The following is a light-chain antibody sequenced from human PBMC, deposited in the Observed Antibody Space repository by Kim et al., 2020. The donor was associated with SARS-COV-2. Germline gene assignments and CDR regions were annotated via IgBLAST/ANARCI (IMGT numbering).Light chain of an antibody. CDR3: CSYAGIYPYV. J-gene: IGLJ1*01. Sequence: QSALTQPRSVSGSPGQSVTISCTGTSSDVGGYNYVSWYQQHPGKVPKLMIYDVSKRPSGVPDRFSGSKSGNTASLTISGLQAEDEADYYCCSYAGIYPYVFGTGTKVTVL. CDR2: DVS. CDR1: SSDVGGYNY. V-gene: IGLV2-11*01.